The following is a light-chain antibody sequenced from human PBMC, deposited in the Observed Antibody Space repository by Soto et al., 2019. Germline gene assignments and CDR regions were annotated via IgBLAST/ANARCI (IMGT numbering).Light chain of an antibody. J-gene: IGLJ2*01. V-gene: IGLV1-44*01. CDR1: SSNIGSNT. CDR3: AAWDDSLKEV. CDR2: SNN. Sequence: QSVLTQPPSASGTPGQRVTISCSGSSSNIGSNTVNWYQQLPGTAPKLLIYSNNQRPSGVPDRFSGSKSGTSASLAISGLQSVDEADYYCAAWDDSLKEVFGGGTKLTVL.